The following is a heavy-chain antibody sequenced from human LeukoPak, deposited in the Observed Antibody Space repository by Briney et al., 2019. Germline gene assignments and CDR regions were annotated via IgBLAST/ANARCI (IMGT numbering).Heavy chain of an antibody. CDR1: GFTFSSYA. D-gene: IGHD3-3*01. Sequence: AGGSLRLSCAASGFTFSSYAMSWVRQAPGKGLEWVSGISTSGGSTSYADSVKGRFTISRDNPRNTLYMQMNSLRAEDTAVYYCAKFPITIFGVAKMSYFDYWGQGTLVTVSS. CDR3: AKFPITIFGVAKMSYFDY. V-gene: IGHV3-23*01. J-gene: IGHJ4*02. CDR2: ISTSGGST.